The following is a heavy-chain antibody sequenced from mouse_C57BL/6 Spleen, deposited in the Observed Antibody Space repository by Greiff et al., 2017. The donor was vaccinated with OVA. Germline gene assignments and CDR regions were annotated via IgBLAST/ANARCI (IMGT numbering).Heavy chain of an antibody. V-gene: IGHV5-17*01. J-gene: IGHJ4*01. CDR3: ALYYDYDGYYAMDY. CDR2: ISSGSSTI. D-gene: IGHD2-4*01. Sequence: EVKLMESGGGLVKPGGSLKLSCAASGFTFSDYGMHWVRQAPEKGLEWVAYISSGSSTIYYADTVKGRFTISRDNAKNTLFLQMTSLRSEDTAMYYCALYYDYDGYYAMDYWGQGTSVTVSS. CDR1: GFTFSDYG.